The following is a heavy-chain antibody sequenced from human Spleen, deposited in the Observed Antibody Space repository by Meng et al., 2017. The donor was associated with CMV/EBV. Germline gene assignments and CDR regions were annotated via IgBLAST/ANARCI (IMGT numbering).Heavy chain of an antibody. CDR2: INPNTGGT. CDR1: GYSFTGYY. J-gene: IGHJ5*02. Sequence: ASVKVSCKASGYSFTGYYIHWVRQAPGQGLEWMGWINPNTGGTKYAQQFQGRVTMTRDTSGSTAYMELSSLRSDDTAVYYCARRVTIFRRAWFDAWGQGTLVTVSS. CDR3: ARRVTIFRRAWFDA. D-gene: IGHD5-18*01. V-gene: IGHV1-2*02.